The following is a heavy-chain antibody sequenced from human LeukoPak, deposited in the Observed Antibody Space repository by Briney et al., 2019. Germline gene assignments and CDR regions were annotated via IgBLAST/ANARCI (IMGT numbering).Heavy chain of an antibody. CDR2: INHSGST. V-gene: IGHV4-34*01. D-gene: IGHD5-12*01. Sequence: SETLSLTCAVYGGSFGGYYWSWIRQPPGKGLEWIGEINHSGSTNHNPSLKSRVTISVDTSKNQFSLQLNSVSPEDTAVYYCVRLWISHAFDIWGQGTMVTVSS. CDR3: VRLWISHAFDI. J-gene: IGHJ3*02. CDR1: GGSFGGYY.